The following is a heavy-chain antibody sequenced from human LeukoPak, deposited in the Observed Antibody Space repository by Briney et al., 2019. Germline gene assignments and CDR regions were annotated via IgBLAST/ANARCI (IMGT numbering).Heavy chain of an antibody. V-gene: IGHV3-21*01. D-gene: IGHD6-19*01. CDR3: ARVAVAGPTGWFDP. CDR2: ISSTSAYI. CDR1: GFALNSYT. J-gene: IGHJ5*02. Sequence: GVLRLSCAASGFALNSYTLSWVRQAPGKGLEWVSSISSTSAYIHYADSVKGRFTISRDNTDNVVYLQMNSLGAEDTAVYYCARVAVAGPTGWFDPWGQGTLVTVSS.